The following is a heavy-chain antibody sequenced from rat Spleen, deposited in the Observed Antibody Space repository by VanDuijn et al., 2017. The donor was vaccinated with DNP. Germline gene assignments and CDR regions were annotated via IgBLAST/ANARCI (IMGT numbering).Heavy chain of an antibody. CDR2: INGAGNT. Sequence: EVQLQESGPGLVKPSQSLSLTCSVTGYSITSNFRWSWIRKFPGNKLEWMGYINGAGNTNLTPSLKSRIPITRDTSKNQFFLQVNSVTTEDSATYYCAIQLGVFDYWGQGVLVTVSS. J-gene: IGHJ2*01. CDR3: AIQLGVFDY. V-gene: IGHV3-3*01. D-gene: IGHD5-1*01. CDR1: GYSITSNFR.